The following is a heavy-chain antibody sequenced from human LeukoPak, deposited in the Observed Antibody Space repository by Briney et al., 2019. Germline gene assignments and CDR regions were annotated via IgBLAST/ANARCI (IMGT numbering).Heavy chain of an antibody. CDR1: GGSISSYY. J-gene: IGHJ3*02. D-gene: IGHD3-10*01. Sequence: SETLSLTCTVSGGSISSYYWGWVRQPAGEGPEWVGRIYTSGSTNYNPSLKSRVTMSVDTSKNQFSLKLSSVTAADTAVYYCARDRGGKSSITMVRGQAFDIWGQGTMVTVSS. CDR2: IYTSGST. CDR3: ARDRGGKSSITMVRGQAFDI. V-gene: IGHV4-4*07.